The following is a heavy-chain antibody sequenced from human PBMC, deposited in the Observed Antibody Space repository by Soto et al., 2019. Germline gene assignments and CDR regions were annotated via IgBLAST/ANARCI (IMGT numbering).Heavy chain of an antibody. Sequence: GGSLRLSCAASGFTFSSYGMHWVRQAPGKGLEWVAVIWYDGSNKYYADSVKGRFTISRDNSKNTLYLQMNSLRAEDTAVYYCAGYYGSGSYGIPTWGQGTLVTVSS. J-gene: IGHJ5*02. D-gene: IGHD3-10*01. CDR1: GFTFSSYG. V-gene: IGHV3-33*01. CDR3: AGYYGSGSYGIPT. CDR2: IWYDGSNK.